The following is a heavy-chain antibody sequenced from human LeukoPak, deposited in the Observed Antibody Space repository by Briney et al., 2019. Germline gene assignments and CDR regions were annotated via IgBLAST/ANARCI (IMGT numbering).Heavy chain of an antibody. CDR1: GGSISSYY. J-gene: IGHJ6*02. V-gene: IGHV4-59*01. CDR2: IYYSGST. D-gene: IGHD5-12*01. CDR3: AREYSGYPLYYYHGMDV. Sequence: PSETLSLTCTVSGGSISSYYWSWIRQPPGKGLEWIGYIYYSGSTNYNPSLKSRVTISVDTSKNQFSLKLSSVTAADTAVYYCAREYSGYPLYYYHGMDVWGQGTTVTVSS.